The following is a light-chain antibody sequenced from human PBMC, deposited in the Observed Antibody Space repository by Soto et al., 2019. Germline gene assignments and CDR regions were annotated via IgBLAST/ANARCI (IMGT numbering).Light chain of an antibody. CDR2: AAS. J-gene: IGKJ1*01. Sequence: DIQLTQSPSSLSASVGDRVTITCRASQSITSYLNWYQQKPGKAPKLLIYAASTLQTVVPSRFSGSGSGTDFTVTIGSLQPEEFTVYFCQQSYTTPRSFDQGTRV. CDR3: QQSYTTPRS. CDR1: QSITSY. V-gene: IGKV1-39*01.